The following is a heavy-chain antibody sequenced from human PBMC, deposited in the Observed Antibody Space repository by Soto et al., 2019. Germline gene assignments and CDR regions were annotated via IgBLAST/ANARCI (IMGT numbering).Heavy chain of an antibody. J-gene: IGHJ4*02. CDR3: ASGGRGSYYY. CDR2: IYYSGTT. V-gene: IGHV4-28*01. Sequence: PSETLSLTCAVSGYSISSSNWWGWIRQPPGKGLEWIGYIYYSGTTYYNPSLKSRVTISVDRSKNQFSLKLSSVTAADTAVYYCASGGRGSYYYWGQGTLVTVSS. D-gene: IGHD1-26*01. CDR1: GYSISSSNW.